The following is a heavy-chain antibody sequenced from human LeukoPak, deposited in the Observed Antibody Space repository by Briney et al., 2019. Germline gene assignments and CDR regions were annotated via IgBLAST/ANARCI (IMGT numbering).Heavy chain of an antibody. J-gene: IGHJ4*02. CDR3: ARHYYGDVYYFDF. CDR1: GGSISDYY. D-gene: IGHD3-16*01. V-gene: IGHV4-59*08. CDR2: FYYSGTS. Sequence: SETLSLTCTVSGGSISDYYWSWLRQPPGKGLEWIGYFYYSGTSRYNPSLKSRVTFSADTSENQFSLKLTSVTAGDTAVYYCARHYYGDVYYFDFWGQGTLVTVSS.